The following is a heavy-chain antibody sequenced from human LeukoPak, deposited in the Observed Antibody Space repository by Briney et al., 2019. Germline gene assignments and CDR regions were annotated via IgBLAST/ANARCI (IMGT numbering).Heavy chain of an antibody. CDR2: IKQDGSEK. J-gene: IGHJ4*02. V-gene: IGHV3-7*01. CDR1: GFSVSGYW. Sequence: PGGSLRLSCAVSGFSVSGYWMTWVRQAPGKGLEWVANIKQDGSEKNYVDSVKGRFTISRDNAENSLFLQMNSLRVEDTAVYYCAGEWEGGNTAAGNRNESDYWGQGTLVAVSS. D-gene: IGHD6-13*01. CDR3: AGEWEGGNTAAGNRNESDY.